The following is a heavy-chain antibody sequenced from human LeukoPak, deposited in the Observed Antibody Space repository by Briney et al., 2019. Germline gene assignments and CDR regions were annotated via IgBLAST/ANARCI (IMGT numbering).Heavy chain of an antibody. CDR1: GFTFSSYG. CDR3: ARDFYVTANLAGY. CDR2: IWYDGSNK. Sequence: GGSLRLSCAASGFTFSSYGMHWVRQAPGKGLEWVAVIWYDGSNKYYADSVKGRFTISRDNSKNTLYLQMNSLRAEDTAVYYCARDFYVTANLAGYWGQGTLVTVSS. J-gene: IGHJ4*02. D-gene: IGHD2/OR15-2a*01. V-gene: IGHV3-33*01.